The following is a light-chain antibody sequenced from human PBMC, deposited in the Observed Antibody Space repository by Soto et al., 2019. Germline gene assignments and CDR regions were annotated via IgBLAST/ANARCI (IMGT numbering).Light chain of an antibody. CDR3: QQYYSTPPT. J-gene: IGKJ4*01. CDR1: QSVLYSSNNKNY. CDR2: WAS. V-gene: IGKV4-1*01. Sequence: DTVMTQSPDSLAVSLGERATINCKSNQSVLYSSNNKNYLAWYQQKPGQPPKLLIYWASTRESGVPDRFSGSGSGTDFTLTISSLQAEDVAVYYCQQYYSTPPTFGGGTKVEIK.